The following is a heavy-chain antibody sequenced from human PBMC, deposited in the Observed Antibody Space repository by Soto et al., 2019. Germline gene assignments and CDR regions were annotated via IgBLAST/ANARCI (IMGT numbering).Heavy chain of an antibody. CDR3: STRAYDTNGYYRFDP. D-gene: IGHD3-22*01. CDR1: GGSFSGHS. Sequence: QVQLQQWGAGLLKPSETLSLTCAVYGGSFSGHSWTWIRQSPGKGLEWIGDINHSGRVNYSPSLKSRVTISLDTSKNHFSLTLSAVTAADTAMYYCSTRAYDTNGYYRFDPWGQEHWSPSPQ. V-gene: IGHV4-34*01. CDR2: INHSGRV. J-gene: IGHJ5*02.